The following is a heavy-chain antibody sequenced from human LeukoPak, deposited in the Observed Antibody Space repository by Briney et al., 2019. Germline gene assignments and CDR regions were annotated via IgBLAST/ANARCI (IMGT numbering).Heavy chain of an antibody. J-gene: IGHJ4*02. Sequence: SETLSLTCTVSGGSISSYYWSWIRQPPGKGLEWIGYIYYSGSTNYNPSLKSRVTISGDTSKNQFSLKLSSVTAADTAVYYCARGEVEMATIPFDYWGQGTLVTVSS. CDR1: GGSISSYY. CDR3: ARGEVEMATIPFDY. CDR2: IYYSGST. D-gene: IGHD5-24*01. V-gene: IGHV4-59*01.